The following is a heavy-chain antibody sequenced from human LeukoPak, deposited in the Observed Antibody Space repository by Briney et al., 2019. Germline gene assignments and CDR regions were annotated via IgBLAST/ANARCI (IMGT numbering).Heavy chain of an antibody. CDR2: IYTSGST. CDR3: ARESYDFWSGYPGDDAFDI. J-gene: IGHJ3*02. D-gene: IGHD3-3*01. V-gene: IGHV4-4*07. Sequence: PSETLSLTCTVSGGSISSYYWSWIRQPAGKGLEWIGRIYTSGSTNYNPSLKSRVTMSVDTSKNQFSLKLSSVTAADTAVYYCARESYDFWSGYPGDDAFDIWGQGTMVTVSS. CDR1: GGSISSYY.